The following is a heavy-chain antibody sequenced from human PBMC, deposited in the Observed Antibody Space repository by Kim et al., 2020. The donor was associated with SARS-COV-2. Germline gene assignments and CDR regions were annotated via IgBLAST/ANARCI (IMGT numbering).Heavy chain of an antibody. D-gene: IGHD1-26*01. Sequence: PSLKSRVTISVNTSKNQFSLKLSSVTAADTAVYYCARVRYSGSYYTWFDPWGQGTLVTVSS. CDR3: ARVRYSGSYYTWFDP. J-gene: IGHJ5*02. V-gene: IGHV4-39*07.